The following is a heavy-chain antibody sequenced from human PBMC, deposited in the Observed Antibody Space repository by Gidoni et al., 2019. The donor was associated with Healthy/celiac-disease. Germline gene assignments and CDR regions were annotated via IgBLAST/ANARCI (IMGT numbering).Heavy chain of an antibody. CDR1: GFTFSSYA. V-gene: IGHV3-23*01. CDR3: AKVSSSFLNYYYGMDV. J-gene: IGHJ6*02. D-gene: IGHD6-6*01. CDR2: ISGSGGST. Sequence: EVQLLESGGGLVQPGGSLRLSCAASGFTFSSYAMSWVRQAPGKGLEWVSAISGSGGSTYYADSVKGRFTISRDNSKNTLYLQMNSLRAEDTAVYYCAKVSSSFLNYYYGMDVWGQGTTVTVSS.